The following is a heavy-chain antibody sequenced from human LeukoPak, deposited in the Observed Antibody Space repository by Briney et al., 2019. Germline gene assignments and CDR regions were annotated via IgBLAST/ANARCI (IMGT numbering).Heavy chain of an antibody. CDR1: GGSISSYY. D-gene: IGHD6-6*01. J-gene: IGHJ4*02. Sequence: KPSETLSLTCTVSGGSISSYYWSWIRQPPGKGLEWNGYIYYSGSTNYNPSLKSRVTISVDTSKNQFSLKLSSVTAADTAVYYCARGGSSSSSYGVDYWGQGTLVTVSS. V-gene: IGHV4-59*01. CDR2: IYYSGST. CDR3: ARGGSSSSSYGVDY.